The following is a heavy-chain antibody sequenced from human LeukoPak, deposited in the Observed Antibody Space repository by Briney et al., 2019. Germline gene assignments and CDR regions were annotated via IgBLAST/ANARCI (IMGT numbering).Heavy chain of an antibody. CDR3: AKVVSGYYDSSGTN. Sequence: GGSLRLSCAASGFTFSSYAMSWVRQAPGKGLEWVSAISGSGGSTYYADSVKGRFTISRDNSKNTLYLQMNSLRAEDTAVYYCAKVVSGYYDSSGTNWGQGTLVTVSS. D-gene: IGHD3-22*01. CDR1: GFTFSSYA. V-gene: IGHV3-23*01. J-gene: IGHJ4*02. CDR2: ISGSGGST.